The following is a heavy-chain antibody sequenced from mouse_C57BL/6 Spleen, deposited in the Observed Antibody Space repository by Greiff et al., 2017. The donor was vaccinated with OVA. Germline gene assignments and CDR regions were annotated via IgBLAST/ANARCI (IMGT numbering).Heavy chain of an antibody. D-gene: IGHD1-1*01. CDR3: ARHGPLYYGSSYEYFDV. V-gene: IGHV5-9*01. Sequence: EVQVVESGGGLVKPGGSLKLSCAASGFTFSSYTMSWVRQTPEKRLEWVATISGGGGNTYYPDSVKGRFTISRDNAKNTLYLQMSSLRSEDTALYYCARHGPLYYGSSYEYFDVWGTGTTVTVSS. J-gene: IGHJ1*03. CDR2: ISGGGGNT. CDR1: GFTFSSYT.